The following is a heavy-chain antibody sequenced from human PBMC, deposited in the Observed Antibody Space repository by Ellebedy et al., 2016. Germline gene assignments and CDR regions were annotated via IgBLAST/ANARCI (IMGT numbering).Heavy chain of an antibody. CDR3: AKVWGIAVAGHADY. V-gene: IGHV3-30*04. CDR2: ISYNERNT. D-gene: IGHD6-19*01. Sequence: GGSLRLSXGASGFDFSRFAMHWVRQAPGKGLEWVAFISYNERNTNYADSVKGRFIISRDNAKNSLYLQMNSLRAEDTAVYYCAKVWGIAVAGHADYWGQGTLVTVSS. J-gene: IGHJ4*02. CDR1: GFDFSRFA.